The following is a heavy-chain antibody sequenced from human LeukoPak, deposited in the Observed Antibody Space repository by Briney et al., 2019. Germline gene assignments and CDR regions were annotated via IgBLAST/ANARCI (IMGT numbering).Heavy chain of an antibody. J-gene: IGHJ4*02. CDR1: GFTFDDYA. V-gene: IGHV3-33*06. D-gene: IGHD5-18*01. Sequence: GRSLRLSCAASGFTFDDYAMHWVRQAPGKGLEWVAVIWYDGSSKSYADSVKGRFTISRDNSKNTLYLQMYSLRAEDTAVYYCAKALTPRDTAMVKGYWGQGTLVTVSS. CDR3: AKALTPRDTAMVKGY. CDR2: IWYDGSSK.